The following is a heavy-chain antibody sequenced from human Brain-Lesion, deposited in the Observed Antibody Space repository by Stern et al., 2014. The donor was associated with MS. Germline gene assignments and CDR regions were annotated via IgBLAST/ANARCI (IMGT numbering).Heavy chain of an antibody. J-gene: IGHJ3*02. CDR3: ARESTGDAFDI. D-gene: IGHD3-10*01. CDR1: GGTFSSYT. Sequence: MQLVESGAEVKKPGSSVKVSCKTSGGTFSSYTITWVRQAPGQGLEWMGRIISLLDIADYAQKFQGRVMITADKSTSTAYMELSSLRSEDTAVYYCARESTGDAFDIWGQGTMVTVSS. CDR2: IISLLDIA. V-gene: IGHV1-69*09.